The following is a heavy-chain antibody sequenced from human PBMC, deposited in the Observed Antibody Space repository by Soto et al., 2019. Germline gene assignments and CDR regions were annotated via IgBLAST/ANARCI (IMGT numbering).Heavy chain of an antibody. V-gene: IGHV1-69*02. Sequence: QVQLVQSGAEVKKPGSSVKVSCKASGGTFSSYTISWVRQAPGQGLEWMGRIIPILGIANYAQKFQGRVTIPGEKPTSTAYRERGSLRSEDTAVYYCAGGGAIGIVVVPAGVYVFDFGGQGTMVTVSS. CDR3: AGGGAIGIVVVPAGVYVFDF. CDR1: GGTFSSYT. J-gene: IGHJ3*01. D-gene: IGHD2-2*01. CDR2: IIPILGIA.